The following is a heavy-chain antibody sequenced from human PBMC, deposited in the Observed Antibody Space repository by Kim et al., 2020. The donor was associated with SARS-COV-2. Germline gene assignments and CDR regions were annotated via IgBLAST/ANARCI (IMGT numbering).Heavy chain of an antibody. Sequence: TRYSPSFQGQVTSSADKSISTAYRQWSSLKASDTAMYYCARPGWKKAFDIWGQGTMVTVSS. CDR3: ARPGWKKAFDI. J-gene: IGHJ3*02. D-gene: IGHD1-1*01. V-gene: IGHV5-51*01. CDR2: T.